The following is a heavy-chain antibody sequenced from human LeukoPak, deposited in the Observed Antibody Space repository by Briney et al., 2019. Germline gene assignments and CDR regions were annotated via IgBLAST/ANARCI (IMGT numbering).Heavy chain of an antibody. CDR3: AKDSCSSTSCYVRNLDY. V-gene: IGHV3-30*02. CDR1: GFTFSSYG. J-gene: IGHJ4*02. D-gene: IGHD2-2*01. CDR2: IRYDGSNK. Sequence: GGSLRLSCAASGFTFSSYGMHWVRQAPGKGPEWVAFIRYDGSNKYYADSVKGRFTISRDNSKNTLYLQMNSLRAEDTAVYYCAKDSCSSTSCYVRNLDYWGQGTLVTVSS.